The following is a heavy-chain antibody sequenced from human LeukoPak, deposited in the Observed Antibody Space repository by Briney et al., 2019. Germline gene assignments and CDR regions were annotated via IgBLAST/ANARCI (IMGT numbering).Heavy chain of an antibody. CDR3: ARARKYQLLITAGKYYYYYMDV. Sequence: GGSLRLSCAASGFTFSSYSMNWVRQAPGKGLEWVSSISSSSSYIYYADSVKGRFTISRDNAKNPLYLQMNSLRAEDTAVYYCARARKYQLLITAGKYYYYYMDVWGKGTTVTVSS. J-gene: IGHJ6*03. CDR2: ISSSSSYI. V-gene: IGHV3-21*01. D-gene: IGHD2-2*01. CDR1: GFTFSSYS.